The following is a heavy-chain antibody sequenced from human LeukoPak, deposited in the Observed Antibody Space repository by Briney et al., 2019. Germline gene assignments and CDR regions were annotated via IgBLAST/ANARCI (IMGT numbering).Heavy chain of an antibody. D-gene: IGHD6-13*01. V-gene: IGHV1-46*01. J-gene: IGHJ4*02. CDR2: INPSGGST. CDR3: ATMNTLYSSSWYDFDY. CDR1: GYTFTSYY. Sequence: ASVKVSCKASGYTFTSYYMHWVRQAPGQGLEWMGIINPSGGSTSYAQKFQGRVTMTRDTSTSTVYMELSSLRSEDTAVYYCATMNTLYSSSWYDFDYWGQGTLVTVSS.